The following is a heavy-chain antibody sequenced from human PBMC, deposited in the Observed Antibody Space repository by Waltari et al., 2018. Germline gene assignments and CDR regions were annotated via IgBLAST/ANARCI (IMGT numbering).Heavy chain of an antibody. CDR3: ARAPSSWYSDY. Sequence: EVQLVESGGGLVQPGGSLRRPWAGSGSTLSAYTMHWVRQAPGQGLEWISLIRSSSTPIYYADSVKGRFTISRDDAKNSLYLQMNSLRDEDTAVYFCARAPSSWYSDYWGQGIPVTVSS. D-gene: IGHD2-2*01. V-gene: IGHV3-48*02. J-gene: IGHJ4*02. CDR1: GSTLSAYT. CDR2: IRSSSTPI.